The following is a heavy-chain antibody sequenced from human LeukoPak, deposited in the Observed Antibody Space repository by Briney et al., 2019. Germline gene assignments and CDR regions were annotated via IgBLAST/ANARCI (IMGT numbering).Heavy chain of an antibody. Sequence: GGSLRLSCAASGFSFSSYWMSWVRQAPGKGLEWVANTKQDGSEKYYVDSVKGRFTISRDNSKNTLYLQMNGLRAGDTAVYYCAKPHFDDWGQGTLVTVSS. J-gene: IGHJ4*02. CDR3: AKPHFDD. CDR2: TKQDGSEK. V-gene: IGHV3-7*01. CDR1: GFSFSSYW.